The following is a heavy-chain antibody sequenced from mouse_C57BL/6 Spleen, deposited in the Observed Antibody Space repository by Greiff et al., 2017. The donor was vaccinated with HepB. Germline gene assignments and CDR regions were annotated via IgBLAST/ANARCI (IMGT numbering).Heavy chain of an antibody. Sequence: EVMLVESRGGLVKPGGSLKLSCAASGFTFSSYAMSWVRQTPEKRLEWVATISDGGSYTYYPDNVKGRFTISRDNAKNNLYLQMSHLKSEDTAMYYCARERSSGPLVYYWGQGTLVTVSA. CDR3: ARERSSGPLVYY. CDR2: ISDGGSYT. D-gene: IGHD3-2*02. CDR1: GFTFSSYA. V-gene: IGHV5-4*01. J-gene: IGHJ3*01.